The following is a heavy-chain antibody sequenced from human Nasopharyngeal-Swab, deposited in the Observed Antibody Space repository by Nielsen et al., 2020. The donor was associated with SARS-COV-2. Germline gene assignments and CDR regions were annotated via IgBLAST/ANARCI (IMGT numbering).Heavy chain of an antibody. J-gene: IGHJ4*01. V-gene: IGHV4-59*01. CDR1: GGSISSYY. CDR3: ARGGFRRSFDY. CDR2: IYYSGST. D-gene: IGHD3-10*01. Sequence: SETLSLTCTVSGGSISSYYWSWIRQPPGKGLEWIGYIYYSGSTNYNPSLKSRVTISVDTSKNQFSLKLSSVTAADTAVYYCARGGFRRSFDYWGHGTLVAVSS.